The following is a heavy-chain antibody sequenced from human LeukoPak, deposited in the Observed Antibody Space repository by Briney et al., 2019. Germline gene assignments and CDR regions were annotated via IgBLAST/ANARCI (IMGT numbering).Heavy chain of an antibody. V-gene: IGHV5-51*01. Sequence: GASLQISCKGSEYSFTSYWIGWVRQMPGKGLEWMGTIYPADSDTRYSPSFQGQVTISADNSISTAYLQWSSLKASDTAMYYCTRHRYCSSTICSPSGYWGQGTLVTVSS. CDR2: IYPADSDT. D-gene: IGHD2-2*01. CDR1: EYSFTSYW. J-gene: IGHJ4*02. CDR3: TRHRYCSSTICSPSGY.